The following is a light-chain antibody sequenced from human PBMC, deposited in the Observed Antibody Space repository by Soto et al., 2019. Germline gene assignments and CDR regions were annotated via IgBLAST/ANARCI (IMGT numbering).Light chain of an antibody. CDR3: CSYVGGYSYV. CDR2: EVS. Sequence: QSVLTQPPSASGSPGQSVTISCTGTSSDVGKYDYVSWFQHHPGKAPKLIIYEVSKRPSGVPDRFSGSKSGSTASLTVSGLQTEDEADYYCCSYVGGYSYVFGIGTKLTVL. J-gene: IGLJ1*01. CDR1: SSDVGKYDY. V-gene: IGLV2-8*01.